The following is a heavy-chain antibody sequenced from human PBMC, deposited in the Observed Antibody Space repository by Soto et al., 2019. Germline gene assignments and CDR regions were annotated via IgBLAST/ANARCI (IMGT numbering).Heavy chain of an antibody. CDR3: ASIVVPAAALPYYYYYGMDV. D-gene: IGHD2-2*01. CDR2: IIPIFGTA. J-gene: IGHJ6*02. V-gene: IGHV1-69*13. CDR1: GGTFSSYA. Sequence: ASVKVSCKASGGTFSSYAISGVRQAPGQGLEWMGGIIPIFGTANYAQKFQGRVTITADESTSTAYMELSSLRSEDTAVYYCASIVVPAAALPYYYYYGMDVWGQGTTVTVSS.